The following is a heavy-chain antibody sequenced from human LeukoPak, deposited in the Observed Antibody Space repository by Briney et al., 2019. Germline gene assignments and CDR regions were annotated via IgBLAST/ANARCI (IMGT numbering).Heavy chain of an antibody. CDR2: IYYSGNT. D-gene: IGHD5-18*01. V-gene: IGHV4-39*01. CDR1: GGSISSSDYY. Sequence: NPSETLSLTCTVSGGSISSSDYYWGWIRQPPGKGLEWIGSIYYSGNTYYNPSLKSRVTISVDTSKNQFSLRLSFVTAADTAVYYCARYPTAMVSFDYWGQGTLVTVS. J-gene: IGHJ4*02. CDR3: ARYPTAMVSFDY.